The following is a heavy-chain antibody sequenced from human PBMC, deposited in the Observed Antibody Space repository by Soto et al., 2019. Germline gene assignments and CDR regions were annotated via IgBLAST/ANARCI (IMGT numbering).Heavy chain of an antibody. D-gene: IGHD6-19*01. V-gene: IGHV3-21*01. J-gene: IGHJ4*02. CDR1: GFTFSSYS. CDR2: ISSSSSYI. CDR3: ARGYSSGWKQGFDY. Sequence: EVQLVESGGGLVKPRGSLRLSCAASGFTFSSYSMNWVRQAPGKGLEWVSSISSSSSYIYYADSVKGRFTISRDNAKNSLYLQMNSLRAEDTAVYYCARGYSSGWKQGFDYWGQGTLVTVSS.